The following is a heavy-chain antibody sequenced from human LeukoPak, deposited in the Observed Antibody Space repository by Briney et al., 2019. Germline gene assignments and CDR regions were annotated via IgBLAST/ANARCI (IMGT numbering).Heavy chain of an antibody. D-gene: IGHD6-19*01. CDR1: GYSFSTYW. CDR2: IYPGDSDT. J-gene: IGHJ4*02. V-gene: IGHV5-51*01. Sequence: GESLKISCKGSGYSFSTYWIGWVRPVPGKGLEWMGIIYPGDSDTRYSPSFQGQVTISADKSISTAYLQWNSLKASDTAMYYCARLTGWSFDYWGQGTLVTVSS. CDR3: ARLTGWSFDY.